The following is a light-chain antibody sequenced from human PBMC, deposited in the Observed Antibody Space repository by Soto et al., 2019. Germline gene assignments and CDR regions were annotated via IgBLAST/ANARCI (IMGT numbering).Light chain of an antibody. CDR3: QQRGYT. J-gene: IGKJ2*01. Sequence: EIVLTQSPATLSLSPGERATLSCRASQSVSSYLAWYQQKPGQAPRLLIYDASSRATGIPARFSGSGSGTDFTLTIICLEPEDFAGYYCQQRGYTFDQGNKLEIK. CDR1: QSVSSY. V-gene: IGKV3-11*01. CDR2: DAS.